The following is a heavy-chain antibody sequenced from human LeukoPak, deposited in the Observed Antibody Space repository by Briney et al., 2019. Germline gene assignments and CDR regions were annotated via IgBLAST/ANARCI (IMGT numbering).Heavy chain of an antibody. D-gene: IGHD4-17*01. CDR3: AKAYGDYDLSGASDI. CDR1: GFTFSSYA. CDR2: ISWNSGSI. Sequence: GGSLRLSCAASGFTFSSYAMSWVRQAPGKGLEWVSGISWNSGSIGYADSVKGRFTISRDNAKNSLYLQMSSLRAEDTALYYCAKAYGDYDLSGASDIWGQGTMVTVSS. J-gene: IGHJ3*02. V-gene: IGHV3-9*01.